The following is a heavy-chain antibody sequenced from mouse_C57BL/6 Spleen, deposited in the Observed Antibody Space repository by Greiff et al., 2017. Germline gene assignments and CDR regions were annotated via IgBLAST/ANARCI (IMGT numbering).Heavy chain of an antibody. CDR3: ARKDYYGSSSDY. CDR1: GYTFTSYS. J-gene: IGHJ2*01. V-gene: IGHV1-69*01. Sequence: QVQLQQPGAELVMPGASVKLSCKASGYTFTSYSMHWVKQSPGQSLEWIGEIDPSDNYTNYNEKFKGKSTLTVDKSSNTAYMQLSSLTSEDSAVYDCARKDYYGSSSDYWGQGTTLTVSS. CDR2: IDPSDNYT. D-gene: IGHD1-1*01.